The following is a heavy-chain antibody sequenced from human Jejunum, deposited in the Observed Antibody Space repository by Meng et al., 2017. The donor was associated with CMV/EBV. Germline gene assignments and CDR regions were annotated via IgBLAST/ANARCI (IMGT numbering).Heavy chain of an antibody. Sequence: QVPLVQSGPDVQKPGASVKVSCKTSGYTFMEHGISWVRQAPGQGLEWVGWISPYNGNTDSAQKIQGRVTMTTDTSTSTVYLELKNLKSDDTAIYYCARDSSDDYFDYWGQGTLVTVSS. CDR3: ARDSSDDYFDY. J-gene: IGHJ4*02. V-gene: IGHV1-18*01. CDR1: GYTFMEHG. D-gene: IGHD2-21*02. CDR2: ISPYNGNT.